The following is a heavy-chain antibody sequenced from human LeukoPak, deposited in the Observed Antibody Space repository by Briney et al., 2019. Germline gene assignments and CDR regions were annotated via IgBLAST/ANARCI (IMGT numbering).Heavy chain of an antibody. V-gene: IGHV1-69*13. CDR3: ARVLVPAAIRNNGFDP. Sequence: ASVKVSCKASGGTFSSYAISWVRQAPGQGLEWMGGIIPIFGTANYAQKFQGRVTITADESTSTAYMELSSLRSEDTAVYYCARVLVPAAIRNNGFDPWGQGTLVTVSS. J-gene: IGHJ5*02. D-gene: IGHD2-2*02. CDR1: GGTFSSYA. CDR2: IIPIFGTA.